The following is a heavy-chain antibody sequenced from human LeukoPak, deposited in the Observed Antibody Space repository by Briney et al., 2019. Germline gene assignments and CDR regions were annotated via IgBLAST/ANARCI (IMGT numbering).Heavy chain of an antibody. D-gene: IGHD3-10*01. J-gene: IGHJ4*02. Sequence: PGGSLRLSCAASGFTFSTYSMNWVRQAPGKGLEWVSYISPGSSAIYHADSVKGRFTISRDNAKNSLYLQMNSLRDEDTAVYYCARTPYGSGSSFDYWGQGALVTVSS. CDR3: ARTPYGSGSSFDY. V-gene: IGHV3-48*02. CDR1: GFTFSTYS. CDR2: ISPGSSAI.